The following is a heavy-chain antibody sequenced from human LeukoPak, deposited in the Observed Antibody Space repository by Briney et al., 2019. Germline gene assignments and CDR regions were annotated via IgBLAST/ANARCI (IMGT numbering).Heavy chain of an antibody. CDR2: ISAYNGNT. CDR3: ARFPTSVAAAAGMDV. D-gene: IGHD6-13*01. CDR1: GYTFTSYA. V-gene: IGHV1-18*01. Sequence: ASVKVSCKASGYTFTSYAMHWVRQAPGQGLEWMGWISAYNGNTNYAQKLQGRVTMTTDTSTSTAYMELRSLRSDDTAVYYCARFPTSVAAAAGMDVWGQGTTVTVSS. J-gene: IGHJ6*02.